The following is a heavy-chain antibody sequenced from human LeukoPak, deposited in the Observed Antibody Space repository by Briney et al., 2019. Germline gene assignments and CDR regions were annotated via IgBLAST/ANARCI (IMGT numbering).Heavy chain of an antibody. J-gene: IGHJ6*02. D-gene: IGHD1-14*01. CDR2: IYYSGST. V-gene: IGHV4-31*03. Sequence: SETLSLTCTVSGGSISSGGYYWSWIRQHPGKGLEWIGYIYYSGSTYYNPSLKSRVTISVDRSKNQFSLKLSSVTAADTAVYYCARNRHRNGMDVWGQGTTVTVSS. CDR1: GGSISSGGYY. CDR3: ARNRHRNGMDV.